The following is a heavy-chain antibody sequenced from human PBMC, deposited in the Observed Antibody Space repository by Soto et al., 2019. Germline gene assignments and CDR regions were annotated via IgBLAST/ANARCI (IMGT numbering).Heavy chain of an antibody. CDR2: IIPVYGSA. Sequence: ASVKVSCKASGGTFTSHSIIWVRQAPGKGLEWVGGIIPVYGSANYAQNFQGRVFITADRSTGTAYLDLSSLRSDDTAVYYCATGGVYFHDRTAYPKRTYGAMDVWGQGTTVTVSS. D-gene: IGHD2-8*01. V-gene: IGHV1-69*06. CDR1: GGTFTSHS. J-gene: IGHJ6*01. CDR3: ATGGVYFHDRTAYPKRTYGAMDV.